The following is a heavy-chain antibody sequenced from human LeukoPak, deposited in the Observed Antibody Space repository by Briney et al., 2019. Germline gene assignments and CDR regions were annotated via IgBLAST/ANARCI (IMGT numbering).Heavy chain of an antibody. Sequence: PGGSLRLSCAASGFTFSNAWMSWVRQAPGKGLEWVGRIKSKTDGGTTDYAAPVKGRFTISRDDSKNTLYLQMNSLKTEDTAVYYCTTDPGTMVRGVIITSDYWGQGTLVTVSS. V-gene: IGHV3-15*01. J-gene: IGHJ4*02. D-gene: IGHD3-10*01. CDR3: TTDPGTMVRGVIITSDY. CDR2: IKSKTDGGTT. CDR1: GFTFSNAW.